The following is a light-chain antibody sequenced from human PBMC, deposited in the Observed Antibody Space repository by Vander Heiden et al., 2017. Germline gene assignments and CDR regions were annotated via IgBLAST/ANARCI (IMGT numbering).Light chain of an antibody. CDR1: NIGSKN. Sequence: SYHLTQAPSVSVALGQTARITCGGKNIGSKNVHWYQQKPGQAPALVIYRDNNRPSGIPERLSGSNSGNTATLTISSAQVGDEADYFCQVWDNGSVVFGGGTKLTVL. CDR2: RDN. CDR3: QVWDNGSVV. V-gene: IGLV3-9*01. J-gene: IGLJ3*02.